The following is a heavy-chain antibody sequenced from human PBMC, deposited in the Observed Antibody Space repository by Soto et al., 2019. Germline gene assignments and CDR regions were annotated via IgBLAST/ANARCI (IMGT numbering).Heavy chain of an antibody. CDR2: IYSGGST. D-gene: IGHD6-6*01. CDR1: GYTVSRKY. CDR3: GRGEYSSILFDF. Sequence: HPRRSLRLSCAASGYTVSRKYMSWVRQAPGKGLEWVSVIYSGGSTYYADSVKGRFTISRDNSRNTLYLQMNSMRAEGTAVYYCGRGEYSSILFDFRGQGTLVTGSS. V-gene: IGHV3-66*01. J-gene: IGHJ4*02.